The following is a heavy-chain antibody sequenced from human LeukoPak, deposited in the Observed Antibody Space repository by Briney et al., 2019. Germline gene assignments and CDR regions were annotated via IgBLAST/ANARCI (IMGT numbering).Heavy chain of an antibody. V-gene: IGHV4-34*01. Sequence: SETLSLTCALSGGSITDYFYNWVRQSPGKGLEWIGEINHSGSSTYNPSLKSRVIISVDTSKNQFSLRLTSVTAADTGVYYCARVGDLFGAHRVRGLPPDYYYMDVWGKGTMVTVSS. CDR3: ARVGDLFGAHRVRGLPPDYYYMDV. D-gene: IGHD3-10*01. CDR1: GGSITDYF. CDR2: INHSGSS. J-gene: IGHJ6*03.